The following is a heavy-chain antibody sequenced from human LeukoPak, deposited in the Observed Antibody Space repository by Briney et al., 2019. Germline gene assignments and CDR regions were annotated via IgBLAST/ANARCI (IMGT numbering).Heavy chain of an antibody. Sequence: PGGSPRLSCAASGFTFSSSAMSWVGQAPGKGLEWVSAISGSGDSTYYTDSVKGRFTISRDNSKNALYLQMYSLRAEDTAVYYCAKGPLPAGYSHADYWGQGTLVTVTS. CDR2: ISGSGDST. CDR1: GFTFSSSA. V-gene: IGHV3-23*01. D-gene: IGHD5-18*01. CDR3: AKGPLPAGYSHADY. J-gene: IGHJ4*02.